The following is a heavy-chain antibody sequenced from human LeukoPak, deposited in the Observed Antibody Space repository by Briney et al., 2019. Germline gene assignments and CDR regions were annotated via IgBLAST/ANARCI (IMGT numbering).Heavy chain of an antibody. Sequence: GGSLRLSCAASGFTFSSYAMHGVREAPGKGLEWVAVISYDGSNKYYADSVKGRFTISRDNSKNTLYLQMNSLRAEDTAVYYCARAYSSSSAFDYWGQGTLVTVSS. D-gene: IGHD6-6*01. CDR1: GFTFSSYA. V-gene: IGHV3-30-3*01. CDR2: ISYDGSNK. CDR3: ARAYSSSSAFDY. J-gene: IGHJ4*02.